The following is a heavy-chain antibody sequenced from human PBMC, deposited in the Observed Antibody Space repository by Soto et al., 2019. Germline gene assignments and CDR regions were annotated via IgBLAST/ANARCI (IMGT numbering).Heavy chain of an antibody. CDR3: ASGIQLWLRRINNGYSG. J-gene: IGHJ4*02. CDR1: GGTFSTYA. V-gene: IGHV1-69*05. D-gene: IGHD5-18*01. Sequence: QVQLVQSGAEVKKSESSVKVSCKAPGGTFSTYAISWVRQAPGQGLEWMGGIIPMFGTANYAQRFQDRVTXTXXEATNTVYMELSSLRSEDTAVYFCASGIQLWLRRINNGYSGWGQGTLVTVSS. CDR2: IIPMFGTA.